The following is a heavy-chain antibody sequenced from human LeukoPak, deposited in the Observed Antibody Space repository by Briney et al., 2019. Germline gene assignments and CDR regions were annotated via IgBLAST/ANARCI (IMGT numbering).Heavy chain of an antibody. Sequence: PGGSLRLSCAGSGFTFEDYALHWVRQVPGKGLDWVSVISDNGGSAVYADSVKGRFTVSRGNDKDSLYLQMNSLGPDDTAVYYCAKAGLRRLDGYNYRNGYWFFDLWGRGTQVSVSS. CDR2: ISDNGGSA. V-gene: IGHV3-43*02. J-gene: IGHJ2*01. D-gene: IGHD5-24*01. CDR1: GFTFEDYA. CDR3: AKAGLRRLDGYNYRNGYWFFDL.